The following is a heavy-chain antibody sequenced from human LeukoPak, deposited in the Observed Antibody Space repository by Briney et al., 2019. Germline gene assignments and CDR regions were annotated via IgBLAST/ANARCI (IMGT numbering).Heavy chain of an antibody. V-gene: IGHV3-23*01. CDR3: ARVGRDGYNWGFDY. D-gene: IGHD5-24*01. CDR1: ALTFTSGG. Sequence: GRSLRLSCAPSALTFTSGGMSWVRQAPGKGLEWVSALSDSSGSTFSAASVKGRFTITSDNAKNSLYLQMDSLRAEDTAVYYCARVGRDGYNWGFDYWGQGTLVTVSS. J-gene: IGHJ4*02. CDR2: LSDSSGST.